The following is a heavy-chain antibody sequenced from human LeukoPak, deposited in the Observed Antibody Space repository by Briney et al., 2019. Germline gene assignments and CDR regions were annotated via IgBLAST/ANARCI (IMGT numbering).Heavy chain of an antibody. CDR3: ARSLARGQANWGSVDY. V-gene: IGHV5-51*01. CDR1: GYSFASYW. J-gene: IGHJ4*02. Sequence: GESLKISCKGSGYSFASYWIGWLRQMPGKGLEWMGVVYPGDSDTRYSPSFQGQVTISADKSISTAYLQWSSLKASDTAMYYCARSLARGQANWGSVDYWGQGTLVTVSS. CDR2: VYPGDSDT. D-gene: IGHD7-27*01.